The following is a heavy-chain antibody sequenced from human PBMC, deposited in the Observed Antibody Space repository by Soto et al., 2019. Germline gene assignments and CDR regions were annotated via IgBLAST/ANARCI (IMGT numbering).Heavy chain of an antibody. CDR3: AKGALMDPYYFDF. D-gene: IGHD3-10*01. CDR1: GFTFRSFA. V-gene: IGHV3-23*01. Sequence: GGSLRLSCAASGFTFRSFAMTWVRQAPGKGLEWLSAISGSGAITYYADSVKGLFTISRDDSKNTLYLPMNSLSADGTAVYYCAKGALMDPYYFDFCGQGSLVTVSS. J-gene: IGHJ4*02. CDR2: ISGSGAIT.